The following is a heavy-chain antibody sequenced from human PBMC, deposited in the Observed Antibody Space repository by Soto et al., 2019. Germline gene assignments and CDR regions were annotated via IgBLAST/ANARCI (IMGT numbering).Heavy chain of an antibody. J-gene: IGHJ4*02. V-gene: IGHV3-30*18. CDR2: ISYDGSNK. CDR3: AKDNYYDSSGPSDY. CDR1: GFTFSSYG. Sequence: GGSLRLSCAASGFTFSSYGMHWVRQAPGKGLEWVAVISYDGSNKYYADSVKGRFTISRDNSKNTLYLQMNSLRAEDTAVYYCAKDNYYDSSGPSDYWGQETLVTVPQ. D-gene: IGHD3-22*01.